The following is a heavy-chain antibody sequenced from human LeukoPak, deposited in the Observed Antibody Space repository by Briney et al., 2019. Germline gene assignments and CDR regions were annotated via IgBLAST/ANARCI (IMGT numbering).Heavy chain of an antibody. J-gene: IGHJ3*02. CDR2: ISYDGSNK. Sequence: GRSLRLSCAASGFTFSSYAMHWVRQAPGKGLEWVAVISYDGSNKYYADSVKGRFTISRDNSKNTLYLQMNSLRAEDTAVYYCARATGFSGYDSNAFDIWGQGTMVTVSS. V-gene: IGHV3-30*04. CDR1: GFTFSSYA. D-gene: IGHD5-12*01. CDR3: ARATGFSGYDSNAFDI.